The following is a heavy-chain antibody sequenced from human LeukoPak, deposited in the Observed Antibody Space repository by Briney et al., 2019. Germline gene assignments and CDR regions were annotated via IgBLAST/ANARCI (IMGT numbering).Heavy chain of an antibody. J-gene: IGHJ4*02. D-gene: IGHD3-22*01. CDR1: GGSISSSSYY. Sequence: SETLSLTCTVSGGSISSSSYYWGWIRQPPGKGLEWIGSIYYSGSTYYNPSLKSRVTISVDTSKNQFSLKLSSVTAADTAVYYCARESEYYYDSSGYYYLNYFDYWGQGTLVTVSS. CDR3: ARESEYYYDSSGYYYLNYFDY. CDR2: IYYSGST. V-gene: IGHV4-39*07.